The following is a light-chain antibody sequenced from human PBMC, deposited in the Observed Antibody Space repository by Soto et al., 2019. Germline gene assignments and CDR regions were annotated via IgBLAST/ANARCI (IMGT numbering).Light chain of an antibody. V-gene: IGKV1-5*03. Sequence: DIHMTQSPSTLSGSVGDRVTITCRASQTISSWLAWYQQKPGKAPKLLIYKASTLASGVPSRFSGSGSGTEFTLTINSLQPDDFATYYCQQYHIYSGTFGQGTKVDIK. CDR1: QTISSW. J-gene: IGKJ1*01. CDR2: KAS. CDR3: QQYHIYSGT.